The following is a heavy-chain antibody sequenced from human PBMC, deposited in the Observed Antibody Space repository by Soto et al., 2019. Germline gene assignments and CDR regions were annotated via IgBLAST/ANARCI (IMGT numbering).Heavy chain of an antibody. D-gene: IGHD5-18*01. CDR3: AREWGGTAMAYDY. V-gene: IGHV1-3*05. Sequence: QVQLVQSGAEEKKPGASVKVSCKASGYTFTSYAMHWVRQAPGQRLEWMGWINAGNGNTKYSQKFQGRVTITRDTSASTAYMELSSLRSEDTAVYYCAREWGGTAMAYDYWGQGTLVTVSS. CDR2: INAGNGNT. CDR1: GYTFTSYA. J-gene: IGHJ4*02.